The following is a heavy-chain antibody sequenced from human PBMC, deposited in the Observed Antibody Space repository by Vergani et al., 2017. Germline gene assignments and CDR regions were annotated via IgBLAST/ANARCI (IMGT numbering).Heavy chain of an antibody. CDR2: ISYDGSNK. CDR3: AREPGKWELLAYYYYGRDV. J-gene: IGHJ6*02. CDR1: GFTFSSYA. V-gene: IGHV3-30-3*01. D-gene: IGHD1-26*01. Sequence: QVQLVESGGGVVQPGRSLRLSCAASGFTFSSYAMHWVRQAPGKGLEWVAVISYDGSNKYYADSVKGRFTISRDNSKNTLYLQMNSLRAEDTAVYYCAREPGKWELLAYYYYGRDVWGQGTTVTVSS.